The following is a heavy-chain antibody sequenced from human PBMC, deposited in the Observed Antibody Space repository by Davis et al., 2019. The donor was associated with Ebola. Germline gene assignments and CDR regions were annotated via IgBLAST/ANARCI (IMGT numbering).Heavy chain of an antibody. D-gene: IGHD3-22*01. CDR1: GYTFTTYG. Sequence: SVKVSCKASGYTFTTYGISWVRQAPGQGLEWMGGIIPILHVANYAQKFQGRVTFTADGSTSTVYMELRSLRFEDTAVYYCARSGYEPSGYWGLHGGFDLWGLGTRVTVSS. CDR3: ARSGYEPSGYWGLHGGFDL. CDR2: IIPILHVA. J-gene: IGHJ3*01. V-gene: IGHV1-69*10.